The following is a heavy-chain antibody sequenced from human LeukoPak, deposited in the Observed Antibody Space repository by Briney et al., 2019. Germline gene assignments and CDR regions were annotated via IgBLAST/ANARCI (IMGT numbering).Heavy chain of an antibody. CDR2: IKPDGSAT. CDR1: GLTFRRYW. Sequence: GGSLRLSCTAPGLTFRRYWMNWVRQAPGKGLEWVANIKPDGSATSYVDSVKGRFTISRDNVKNSVYLQMNSLRAEDTAVYYCAREARKQWLDPYYFDYWGQGTLVTVSS. J-gene: IGHJ4*02. V-gene: IGHV3-7*01. D-gene: IGHD6-19*01. CDR3: AREARKQWLDPYYFDY.